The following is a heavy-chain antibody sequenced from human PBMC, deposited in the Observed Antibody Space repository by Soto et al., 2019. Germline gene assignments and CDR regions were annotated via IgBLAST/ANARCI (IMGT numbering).Heavy chain of an antibody. Sequence: QVQLQQWGAGLLKPSETLSLTCAVYGGSFSGYSWSWIRQPPGKGLEWIGEINHSGSTNYNPSLKSRVPISVDTSKNQFSLKLSSVTAADTAVYYCARVWRDFWSGYRFDYWGQGTLVTVSS. J-gene: IGHJ4*02. CDR2: INHSGST. CDR3: ARVWRDFWSGYRFDY. V-gene: IGHV4-34*01. CDR1: GGSFSGYS. D-gene: IGHD3-3*01.